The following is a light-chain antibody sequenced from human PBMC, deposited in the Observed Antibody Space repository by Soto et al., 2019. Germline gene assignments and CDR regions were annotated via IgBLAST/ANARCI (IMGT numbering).Light chain of an antibody. V-gene: IGKV1-8*01. J-gene: IGKJ1*01. CDR1: QGISSY. CDR3: QQYYSYPPWT. Sequence: IGITHSPSSLSASTGDRVTITCRASQGISSYLAWYQQKPGKAPKLLIYAASTLQSGVPSRFSGSGSGTDFTLTISCLQSEDFATYYCQQYYSYPPWTFGQGTKVDIK. CDR2: AAS.